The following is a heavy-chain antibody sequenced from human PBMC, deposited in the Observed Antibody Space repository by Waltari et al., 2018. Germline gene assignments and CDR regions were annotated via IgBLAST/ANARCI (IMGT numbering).Heavy chain of an antibody. V-gene: IGHV3-7*01. D-gene: IGHD5-12*01. CDR3: ARDGDGYPD. J-gene: IGHJ4*02. CDR2: IKEDGSEE. CDR1: GFMFRTNW. Sequence: EVKLVDSGGGWVQPGGSLRLSCAASGFMFRTNWMSWVRQAPGKGLGWVANIKEDGSEEYYVDSVKGRFTISRDNAKTSLYLQMNSLRVEDTAVYYCARDGDGYPDWGQASLVIVSS.